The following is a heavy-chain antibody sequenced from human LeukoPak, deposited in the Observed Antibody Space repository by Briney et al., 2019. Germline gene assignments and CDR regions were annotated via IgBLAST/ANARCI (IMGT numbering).Heavy chain of an antibody. J-gene: IGHJ4*02. V-gene: IGHV3-23*01. CDR1: GFTFSSYA. CDR3: AKGGTIFGVVIGPFDY. D-gene: IGHD3-3*01. Sequence: GGSLRLSCAASGFTFSSYAMSWVRQAPGKGLEWVSAISGSGGSTYYADSVKGRFTISRDNSKNTLYLQMNSLRAEDTAVYYCAKGGTIFGVVIGPFDYWGQGTLVTVSS. CDR2: ISGSGGST.